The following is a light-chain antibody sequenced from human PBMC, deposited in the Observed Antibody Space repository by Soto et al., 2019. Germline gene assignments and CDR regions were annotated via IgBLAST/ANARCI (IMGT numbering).Light chain of an antibody. CDR3: QSYDRSLSGSV. V-gene: IGLV1-40*01. J-gene: IGLJ3*02. CDR1: SSNIGAGYN. Sequence: QSVLTQPPSVSGAPGQRVTISCTGSSSNIGAGYNVHWYRQLPGTAPKLLMYDNDNRPSGVPDRFSGSKSGTSASLVITGLQAEDEAHYYCQSYDRSLSGSVFGGGTQLTVL. CDR2: DND.